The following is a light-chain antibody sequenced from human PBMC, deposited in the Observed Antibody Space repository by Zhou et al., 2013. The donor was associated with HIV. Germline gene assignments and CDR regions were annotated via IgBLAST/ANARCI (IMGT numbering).Light chain of an antibody. CDR1: SSDVGNYNY. CDR2: EVN. J-gene: IGLJ3*02. CDR3: SSYAGTSTWV. V-gene: IGLV2-8*01. Sequence: QSALTQPPSASGSPGQSVTISCTGTSSDVGNYNYVSWYQQHPGKAPKVILYEVNKRPSGVPDRFSGSKSGNTASLTVSGLQAEDEADYYCSSYAGTSTWVFGGGTKVTVL.